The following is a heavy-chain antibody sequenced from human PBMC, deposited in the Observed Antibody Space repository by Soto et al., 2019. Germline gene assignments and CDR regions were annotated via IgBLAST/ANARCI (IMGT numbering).Heavy chain of an antibody. V-gene: IGHV1-8*01. CDR1: GYTFTSYD. CDR2: MNPNSGNT. J-gene: IGHJ6*03. D-gene: IGHD1-20*01. Sequence: ASVKVSCKASGYTFTSYDINWVRQATGQGLEWMGWMNPNSGNTGYAQKFQGRVTMTRNTSISTAYMELSSLRSEDTAVYYCARVYKRGPTFYYYYMDVWGKGTTVTVSS. CDR3: ARVYKRGPTFYYYYMDV.